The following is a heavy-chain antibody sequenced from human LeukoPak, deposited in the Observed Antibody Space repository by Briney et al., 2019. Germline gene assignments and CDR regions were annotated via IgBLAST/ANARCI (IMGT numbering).Heavy chain of an antibody. CDR1: GGSISSSSYY. V-gene: IGHV4-39*07. J-gene: IGHJ3*02. Sequence: SETLSLTCNVSGGSISSSSYYWGWIRQPPGKGLEWIGGMYYSGSTYYNPSLKSRVIISVDTSKDQFSLKLSSVTAADTAMYYCASVLGGHGLDIWGQGTMVTVSS. CDR3: ASVLGGHGLDI. D-gene: IGHD3-16*01. CDR2: MYYSGST.